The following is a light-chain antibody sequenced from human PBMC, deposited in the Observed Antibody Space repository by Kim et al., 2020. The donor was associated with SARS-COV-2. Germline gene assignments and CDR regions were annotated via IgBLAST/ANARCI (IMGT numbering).Light chain of an antibody. Sequence: QSALTQPASVSGSPGQSITISCTGTSSDVGGYNYVSWYQQHPGKAPKLMIYDVSKRPSGVSNRFSGSKSGNTASLTISVLQAEDEADYYCSSYTSSSTFAVFGTGTKVTVL. CDR3: SSYTSSSTFAV. CDR1: SSDVGGYNY. J-gene: IGLJ1*01. CDR2: DVS. V-gene: IGLV2-14*01.